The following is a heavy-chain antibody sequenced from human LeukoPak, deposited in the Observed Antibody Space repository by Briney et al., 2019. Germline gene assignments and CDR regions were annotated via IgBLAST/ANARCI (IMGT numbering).Heavy chain of an antibody. J-gene: IGHJ4*02. CDR1: GFPFSTYS. D-gene: IGHD1-26*01. CDR3: ARDKWELRKDFDY. V-gene: IGHV3-48*04. Sequence: PGGSLRLSCAASGFPFSTYSMNWVRRAPGKGLEWVSYISSSGSTIYYADSVKGRFIISRDNAKNSLYLQMKSLRAEDTALYYCARDKWELRKDFDYWGQGTLVTVSS. CDR2: ISSSGSTI.